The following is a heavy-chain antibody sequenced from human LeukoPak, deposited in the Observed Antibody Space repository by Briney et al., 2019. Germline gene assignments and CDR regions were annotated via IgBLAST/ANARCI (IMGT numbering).Heavy chain of an antibody. CDR3: ARLDYYHFDY. D-gene: IGHD3-22*01. CDR1: GGSISRYY. CDR2: ISYSGST. Sequence: PSETLSLTCTVSGGSISRYYWSWIRQPPGRGLEWIGCISYSGSTKYNPSLMSRVTISVDTSKNQFSLKLSSATAADTAVYYCARLDYYHFDYWGQGTVVTVSS. J-gene: IGHJ4*02. V-gene: IGHV4-59*01.